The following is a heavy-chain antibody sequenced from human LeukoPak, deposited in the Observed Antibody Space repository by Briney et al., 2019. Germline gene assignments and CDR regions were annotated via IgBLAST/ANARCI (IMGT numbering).Heavy chain of an antibody. CDR3: ARLGIVATAHYFDY. Sequence: SETLSLTCAVSGGSISSGGYCCSWIRQPPGKGLEWIGYIYHSGSTYYNPSLKSRVTISVDRSKNQFSLKLSSVTAADTAVYYCARLGIVATAHYFDYWGQGTLVTVSS. J-gene: IGHJ4*02. CDR1: GGSISSGGYC. V-gene: IGHV4-30-2*01. CDR2: IYHSGST. D-gene: IGHD5-12*01.